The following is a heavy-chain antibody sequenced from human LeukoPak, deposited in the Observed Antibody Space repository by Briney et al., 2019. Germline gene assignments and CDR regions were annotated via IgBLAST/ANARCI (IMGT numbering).Heavy chain of an antibody. CDR2: ISGSGYST. D-gene: IGHD2-21*02. J-gene: IGHJ4*02. Sequence: GGSLRLSCAASGFTFSSYGMSWVRQAPGKGLEWVSAISGSGYSTYYADSVKGRFTISRDNSKNTLYLQMNSLRAEDTAVYYCAKHFVVVTVMGGRFDYWGQGTLVTVSS. CDR1: GFTFSSYG. V-gene: IGHV3-23*01. CDR3: AKHFVVVTVMGGRFDY.